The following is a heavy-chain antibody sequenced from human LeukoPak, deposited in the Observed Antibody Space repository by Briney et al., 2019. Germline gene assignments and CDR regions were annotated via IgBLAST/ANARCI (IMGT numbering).Heavy chain of an antibody. CDR1: GYSFTNYA. D-gene: IGHD5-18*01. CDR3: AREEYSYGGQNWFDP. V-gene: IGHV7-4-1*02. J-gene: IGHJ5*02. Sequence: ASVKVSCKAFGYSFTNYAINWVRQAPGQGLKWMGWINTNTGKPMYAQGFRERFVFSLDTAVSTAFLQISSLKAEDTAVYYCAREEYSYGGQNWFDPWGQGTLVTVSS. CDR2: INTNTGKP.